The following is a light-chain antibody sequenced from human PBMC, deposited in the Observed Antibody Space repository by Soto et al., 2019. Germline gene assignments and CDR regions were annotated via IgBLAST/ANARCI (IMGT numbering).Light chain of an antibody. CDR1: SGDVGNYNL. Sequence: QSVLTQPASVSGSPGQSITISCTGVSGDVGNYNLVSWYQQHPAKAPKLIIYDDDKRPSGVSNRFSGSKSGDTASLTISGLQSEDEDAYYCCSYLGSSTVFGGGTQLTVL. CDR2: DDD. CDR3: CSYLGSSTV. V-gene: IGLV2-23*01. J-gene: IGLJ7*01.